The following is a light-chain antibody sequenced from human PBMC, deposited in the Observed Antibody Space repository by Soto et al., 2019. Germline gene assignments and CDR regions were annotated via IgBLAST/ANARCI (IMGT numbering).Light chain of an antibody. Sequence: EIVLTQSPGTLSLSPGERATLFCRASQSVATSQLAWYQQKPGQAPRLLIGASSRATGVPDRFIASGSGTDFTLTISRLEPEDFAVYYCQQRSNWPPWTFGQGTKVEIK. CDR2: GAS. CDR1: QSVATSQ. J-gene: IGKJ1*01. V-gene: IGKV3D-20*02. CDR3: QQRSNWPPWT.